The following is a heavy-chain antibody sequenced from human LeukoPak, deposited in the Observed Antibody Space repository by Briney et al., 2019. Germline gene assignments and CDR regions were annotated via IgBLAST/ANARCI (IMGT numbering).Heavy chain of an antibody. Sequence: KPSETLSLTCTVSGGSNSSYYWSWIRQPPGKGLEWIGYIYDSGSTSYNPSLKSRVTISVDTSKNQFSLKLSSVTAADTAVYYRARSSYGEYDFDNWGQGTLVTVSS. J-gene: IGHJ4*02. CDR2: IYDSGST. D-gene: IGHD4-17*01. V-gene: IGHV4-59*01. CDR1: GGSNSSYY. CDR3: ARSSYGEYDFDN.